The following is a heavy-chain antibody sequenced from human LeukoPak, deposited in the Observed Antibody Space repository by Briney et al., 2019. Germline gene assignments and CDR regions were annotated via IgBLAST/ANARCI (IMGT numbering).Heavy chain of an antibody. Sequence: GGSLRLSCAASGFTFSTYAMSWVRQAPGKGLEWVSAISANGGSTFYADSVKGRFTVSRDSSKDTLYLQMNSLRAEDTAVYYCARDGGYCSGGSCYFFDYWGQGTLVTVSS. J-gene: IGHJ4*02. CDR3: ARDGGYCSGGSCYFFDY. D-gene: IGHD2-15*01. CDR1: GFTFSTYA. CDR2: ISANGGST. V-gene: IGHV3-23*01.